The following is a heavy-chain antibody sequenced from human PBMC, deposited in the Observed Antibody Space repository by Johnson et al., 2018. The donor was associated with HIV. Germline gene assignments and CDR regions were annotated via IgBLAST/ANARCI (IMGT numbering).Heavy chain of an antibody. Sequence: QMLLVESGGGLVKPGGSLRLSCAASGFTFSDYYMSWIRQAPGKGLEWVSYISSSGSTIYYADSVKCRFTISRDNAKNSLYLQMNSLRAEDTAVYYCARATHYYGSTAFDIWGQGTMVTVSS. D-gene: IGHD3-10*01. CDR3: ARATHYYGSTAFDI. CDR2: ISSSGSTI. V-gene: IGHV3-11*04. CDR1: GFTFSDYY. J-gene: IGHJ3*02.